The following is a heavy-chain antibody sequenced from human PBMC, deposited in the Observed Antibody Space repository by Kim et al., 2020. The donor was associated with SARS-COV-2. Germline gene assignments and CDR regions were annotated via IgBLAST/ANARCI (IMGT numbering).Heavy chain of an antibody. CDR1: GFTFSDYY. CDR2: ISSSSYT. J-gene: IGHJ4*02. V-gene: IGHV3-11*06. Sequence: GGSLRLSCAASGFTFSDYYMSWIRQAPGKGLEWVSYISSSSYTNYADSVKGRFTISRDNAKNSLYLQMNSLRAEDTAVYYCARDTYCSGGSCPWVSSEDYFDYWGQGTLVTVSS. CDR3: ARDTYCSGGSCPWVSSEDYFDY. D-gene: IGHD2-15*01.